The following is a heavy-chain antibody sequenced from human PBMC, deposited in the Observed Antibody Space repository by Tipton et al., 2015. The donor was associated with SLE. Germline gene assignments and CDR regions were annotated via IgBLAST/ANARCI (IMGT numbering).Heavy chain of an antibody. CDR3: ARDGDKAMVGGVFDI. D-gene: IGHD5-18*01. CDR2: SYYSGST. CDR1: GGSISSHY. Sequence: LRLSCTVSGGSISSHYWSWIRQPPGKGLEWIGYSYYSGSTNYNPSLKSRVTISVDTSKNQFSLKLSSVTAADTAVYYCARDGDKAMVGGVFDIWGQGTMVTVSS. J-gene: IGHJ3*02. V-gene: IGHV4-59*11.